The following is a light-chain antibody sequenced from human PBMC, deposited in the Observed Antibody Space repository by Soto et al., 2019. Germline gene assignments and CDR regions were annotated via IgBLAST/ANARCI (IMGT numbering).Light chain of an antibody. V-gene: IGLV2-14*03. CDR3: SSYVVTGAQVI. J-gene: IGLJ2*01. Sequence: QSALTQPASVSGSPGQSISISCTGTHSDIGGYDYVSWYQQHPGEAPKLMISGVNNRPSGISSRFSGSKSGNTASLTISGLQPEDEASYYCSSYVVTGAQVIFGGGTKVTVL. CDR1: HSDIGGYDY. CDR2: GVN.